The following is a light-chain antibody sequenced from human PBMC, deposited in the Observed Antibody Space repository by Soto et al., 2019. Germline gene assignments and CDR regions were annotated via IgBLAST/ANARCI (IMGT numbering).Light chain of an antibody. J-gene: IGLJ1*01. V-gene: IGLV2-14*01. Sequence: QSALTPPASVSGSPGQSITISCTGTSGDIGSYNRVSWYQQHPGKAPKLIIYEVTDRPSGVSNRFSGSKSGNTASLTISGLQAEYEAEYYCSSYTNINTRACVFGTGTKVTVL. CDR3: SSYTNINTRACV. CDR2: EVT. CDR1: SGDIGSYNR.